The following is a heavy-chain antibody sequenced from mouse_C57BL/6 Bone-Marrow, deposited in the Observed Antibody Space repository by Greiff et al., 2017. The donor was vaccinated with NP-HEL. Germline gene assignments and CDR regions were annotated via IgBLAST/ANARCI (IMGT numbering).Heavy chain of an antibody. CDR3: ATPSTY. Sequence: SFTSYYIHWVKQRPGQGLEWIGWIYPGSGNTKYNEKFKGKATLTADTSSSTAYMQLSSLTSEDSAVYYCATPSTYWGQGTTLTVSS. CDR2: IYPGSGNT. V-gene: IGHV1-66*01. CDR1: SFTSYY. J-gene: IGHJ2*01.